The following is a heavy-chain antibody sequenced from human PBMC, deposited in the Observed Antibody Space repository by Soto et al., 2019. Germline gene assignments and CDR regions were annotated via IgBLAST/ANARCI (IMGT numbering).Heavy chain of an antibody. D-gene: IGHD1-26*01. CDR2: IYYSGST. J-gene: IGHJ4*02. Sequence: QVQLQESGPGLVKPSETLSLTCSVSGGSITGYYWSWIRQPPGKGLEWFGYIYYSGSTNYNPSLTSRVTISVDSSKNKFTLKLSSVAAADTAIYYCARARGTYFFDYWGPGTLVTVSS. V-gene: IGHV4-59*01. CDR1: GGSITGYY. CDR3: ARARGTYFFDY.